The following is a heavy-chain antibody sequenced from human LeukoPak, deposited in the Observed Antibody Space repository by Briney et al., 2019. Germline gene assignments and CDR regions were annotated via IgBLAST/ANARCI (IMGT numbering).Heavy chain of an antibody. CDR3: ARYCTTTSCYLSLSFDS. CDR1: GFTFSSHW. Sequence: GGSLRLSCAASGFTFSSHWMSWVRQTPGKGLEWVASIKQDQSEKYYVASVKGRFTISRDNAKNSLYLQMNSLRAEDTAVHYCARYCTTTSCYLSLSFDSWGQGTLVTVSS. V-gene: IGHV3-7*01. CDR2: IKQDQSEK. J-gene: IGHJ4*02. D-gene: IGHD2-2*01.